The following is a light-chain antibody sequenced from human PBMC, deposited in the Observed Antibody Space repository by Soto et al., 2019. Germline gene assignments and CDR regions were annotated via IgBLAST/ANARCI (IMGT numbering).Light chain of an antibody. V-gene: IGLV2-14*01. CDR1: SSDVGSFDS. Sequence: QSALTQPASVYGSPGQPITISCTGTSSDVGSFDSVAWYQHNPGKAPKLMIYDVSNRPSGVSSRFSGSKSGNTASLSISGLQTEDEANYYCSSFTTSSTLVFGTGTKVTDL. CDR2: DVS. J-gene: IGLJ1*01. CDR3: SSFTTSSTLV.